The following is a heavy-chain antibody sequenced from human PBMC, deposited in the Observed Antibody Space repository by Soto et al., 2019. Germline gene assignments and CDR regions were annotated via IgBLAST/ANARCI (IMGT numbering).Heavy chain of an antibody. Sequence: QVQLVQSGAEVKKPGASVKVSCKASGYTFTGYYMHWVRQAPGQGLEWMGRIIPILGIANYAQKFQGRVTITADKSTSTAYMELSSLRSEDTAVYYCAREGSGSSWFDPWGQGTLVTVSS. CDR2: IIPILGIA. CDR1: GYTFTGYY. V-gene: IGHV1-69*09. CDR3: AREGSGSSWFDP. J-gene: IGHJ5*02. D-gene: IGHD3-10*01.